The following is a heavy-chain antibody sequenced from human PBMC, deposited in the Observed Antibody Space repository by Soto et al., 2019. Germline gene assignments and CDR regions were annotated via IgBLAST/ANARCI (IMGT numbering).Heavy chain of an antibody. V-gene: IGHV1-69*01. CDR2: IIPIFGTA. Sequence: QVQLVQSGAEVKKPGSSVKVSCEASGGTFSSYAINWVRQAPGQGLEWVGGIIPIFGTANYAQKFQGRVTITADESTSTAYMELSSLRSEDTAVYYCARGVTMIVVVIPNDTAFDIWGQGTMVTVSS. D-gene: IGHD3-22*01. CDR3: ARGVTMIVVVIPNDTAFDI. J-gene: IGHJ3*02. CDR1: GGTFSSYA.